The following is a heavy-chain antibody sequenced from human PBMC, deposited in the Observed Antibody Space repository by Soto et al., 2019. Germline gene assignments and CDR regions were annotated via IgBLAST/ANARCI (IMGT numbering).Heavy chain of an antibody. CDR2: IYYSGST. CDR1: GGSISSYY. V-gene: IGHV4-59*01. J-gene: IGHJ6*03. CDR3: AREGRRRERITIFERSSYYYYYMDV. Sequence: NPSETLSLTCTVSGGSISSYYWSWIRQPPGKGLEWIGYIYYSGSTNYNPSLKSRVTISVDTSKNQFSLKLSSVTAADTAVYYCAREGRRRERITIFERSSYYYYYMDVWGKGTTVTVSS. D-gene: IGHD3-3*01.